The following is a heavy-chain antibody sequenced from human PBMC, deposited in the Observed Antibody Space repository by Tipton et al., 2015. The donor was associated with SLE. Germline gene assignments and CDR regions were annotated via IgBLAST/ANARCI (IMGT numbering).Heavy chain of an antibody. Sequence: GSLRLSCDASGFTFSSYEMHWVRQAPGKGLEWISYISTSGTTTYYADSVKGRFTISRDNANNSLYLQMNSLRAEDTALYYCARVKQLLYYFDYWGQGALVTVSS. CDR1: GFTFSSYE. D-gene: IGHD6-13*01. CDR2: ISTSGTTT. V-gene: IGHV3-48*03. CDR3: ARVKQLLYYFDY. J-gene: IGHJ4*02.